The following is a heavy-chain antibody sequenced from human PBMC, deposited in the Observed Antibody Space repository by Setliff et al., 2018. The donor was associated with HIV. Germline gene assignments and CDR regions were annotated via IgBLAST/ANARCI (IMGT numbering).Heavy chain of an antibody. V-gene: IGHV4-4*07. CDR2: IYISGST. J-gene: IGHJ6*03. D-gene: IGHD2-8*02. CDR3: ARVSSTYWYSIPRDYYYHMDV. Sequence: TSETLSLTCTVSGGSISSYYWSWIRQPAGKGLEWIGHIYISGSTNYNPSFNSRVTMSVDTSKNQFSLRLTSVTAADTAMYHCARVSSTYWYSIPRDYYYHMDVWGKGTTVTVSS. CDR1: GGSISSYY.